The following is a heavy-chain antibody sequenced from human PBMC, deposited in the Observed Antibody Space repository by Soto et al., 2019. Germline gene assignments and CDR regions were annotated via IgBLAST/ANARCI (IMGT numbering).Heavy chain of an antibody. V-gene: IGHV3-23*01. D-gene: IGHD3-22*01. Sequence: GESLKISCAASGFTFSSYAMSWVRQAPGKGLEWVSVISGSGGSTYYADSVKGRFTISRDNFKNTLFLYMNSLRAEDTAVYYCAKGFRYYYDSSGYGHYWGQGTLVTVSS. CDR3: AKGFRYYYDSSGYGHY. CDR2: ISGSGGST. CDR1: GFTFSSYA. J-gene: IGHJ4*02.